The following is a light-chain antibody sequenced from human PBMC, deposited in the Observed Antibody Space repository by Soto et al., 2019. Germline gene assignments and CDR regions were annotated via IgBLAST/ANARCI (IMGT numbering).Light chain of an antibody. J-gene: IGKJ2*01. V-gene: IGKV1-33*01. Sequence: DIQMTQSPSSLSASVGDRVTITCQASQDISNFLNWYQQKPGKAPKLLIYDTSNLETGVPSRFSGTGSGTDFTFTIRSLQPEDFATYYCQQYANFPYTFGQGTKLEIK. CDR2: DTS. CDR3: QQYANFPYT. CDR1: QDISNF.